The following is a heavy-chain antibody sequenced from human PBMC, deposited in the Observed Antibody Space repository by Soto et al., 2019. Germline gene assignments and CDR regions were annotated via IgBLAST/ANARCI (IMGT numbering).Heavy chain of an antibody. CDR1: GGSISRSSYL. CDR2: IYYSGNT. Sequence: QLQLQESGPGLVKPSETLSLTCTVSGGSISRSSYLWGWIRQPPGKGLEWIGSIYYSGNTYYNPSLKSRVTISVDTSKSQFSLKLSSVTAADTAVDYCARHDYGGFGLWGQGTLVTVSS. J-gene: IGHJ4*02. D-gene: IGHD4-17*01. CDR3: ARHDYGGFGL. V-gene: IGHV4-39*01.